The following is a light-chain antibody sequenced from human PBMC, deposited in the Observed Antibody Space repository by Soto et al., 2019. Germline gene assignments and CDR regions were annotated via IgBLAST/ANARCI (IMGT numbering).Light chain of an antibody. J-gene: IGKJ5*01. CDR2: GAS. CDR1: QSVSSSY. V-gene: IGKV3-15*01. Sequence: EIVLTQSPATLSLSPGERAALSCGASQSVSSSYLAWYQQKPGQAPRLLIYGASTRATGIPARFSGSGSGTEFTLTISSLQSEDFAVYYCQQYNNWPLITFGQGTRLEIK. CDR3: QQYNNWPLIT.